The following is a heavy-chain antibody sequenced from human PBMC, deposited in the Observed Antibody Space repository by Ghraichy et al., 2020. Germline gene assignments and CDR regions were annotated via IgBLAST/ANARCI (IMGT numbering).Heavy chain of an antibody. D-gene: IGHD2-15*01. CDR3: AKGYCSGGSCSLGGAFDI. CDR2: ISGSGGST. J-gene: IGHJ3*02. Sequence: GGSLRLSCAASGFTFSSYAMSWVRQAPGKGLEWVSAISGSGGSTYYADSVKGRFTISRDNSKNTLYLQMNSLRAEDTAVYYCAKGYCSGGSCSLGGAFDIWGQGTMVTVSS. CDR1: GFTFSSYA. V-gene: IGHV3-23*01.